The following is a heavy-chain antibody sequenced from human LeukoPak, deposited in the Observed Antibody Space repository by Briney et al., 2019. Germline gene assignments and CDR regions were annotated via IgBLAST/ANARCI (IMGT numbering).Heavy chain of an antibody. V-gene: IGHV1-8*03. D-gene: IGHD4-17*01. CDR1: GYTFTSYD. CDR2: INPKSGNT. Sequence: GASVKVSCKASGYTFTSYDINWVRQATGQGLEWMGWINPKSGNTGYAQKFQGRVTITRNTSISTAYMELSSLRCEDTAVYYCARVVAGDYEGDAFDIWGQGTMVTVSS. CDR3: ARVVAGDYEGDAFDI. J-gene: IGHJ3*02.